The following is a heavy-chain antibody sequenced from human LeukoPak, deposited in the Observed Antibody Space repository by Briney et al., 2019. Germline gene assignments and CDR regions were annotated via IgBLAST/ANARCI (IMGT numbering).Heavy chain of an antibody. CDR2: INPNSGTT. D-gene: IGHD3-16*01. Sequence: ASVKVSCKASGYTFTSYYMHWVRQAPGQGLEWMGIINPNSGTTSYAQKFQGRVTMTRDMSTSTAYMELRSLRSDDTAVYYCARGRGGDYGDYWGQGTLVTVSS. J-gene: IGHJ4*02. V-gene: IGHV1-46*01. CDR3: ARGRGGDYGDY. CDR1: GYTFTSYY.